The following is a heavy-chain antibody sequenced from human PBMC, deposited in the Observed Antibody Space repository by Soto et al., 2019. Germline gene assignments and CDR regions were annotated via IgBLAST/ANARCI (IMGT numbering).Heavy chain of an antibody. J-gene: IGHJ4*02. V-gene: IGHV1-18*01. CDR1: GYTFINSA. D-gene: IGHD3-22*01. Sequence: QVQLVQSGGEVKQPGASVRVSCQATGYTFINSAIAWVRQAPGQGLEWMGWISPYNGNTNYAQRVQGRVTITTDTSTSTAYMEIRSLRSDYTAVDYCARDQSSGVFDYWGQGTLFTVST. CDR2: ISPYNGNT. CDR3: ARDQSSGVFDY.